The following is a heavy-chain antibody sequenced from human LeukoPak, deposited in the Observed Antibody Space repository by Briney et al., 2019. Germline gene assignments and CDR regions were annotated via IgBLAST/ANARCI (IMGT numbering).Heavy chain of an antibody. CDR3: AKDAPGIAAAGYYFDY. J-gene: IGHJ4*02. D-gene: IGHD6-13*01. CDR2: ISGSGGST. CDR1: GFTFSSYA. Sequence: GGSLRLSCAASGFTFSSYAMSWVRQAPGKGLEWVSVISGSGGSTYYADSAKGRFTISRDNSKNTLYLQMNSLRAEDTAVYYCAKDAPGIAAAGYYFDYWGQGTLVTVSS. V-gene: IGHV3-23*01.